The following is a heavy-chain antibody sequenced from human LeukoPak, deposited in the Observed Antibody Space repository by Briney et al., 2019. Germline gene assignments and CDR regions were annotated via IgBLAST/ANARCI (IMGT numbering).Heavy chain of an antibody. CDR3: AKDSNRYYDFWSGYYFDY. CDR2: ISGSGGST. CDR1: GFTFSSYA. V-gene: IGHV3-23*01. D-gene: IGHD3-3*01. J-gene: IGHJ4*02. Sequence: GGSLRLSCAASGFTFSSYAMSWVRQAPGKGPEWVSAISGSGGSTYYADSVKGRFTISRDNSKNTLYLQMNSLRAEDTAVYYCAKDSNRYYDFWSGYYFDYWGQGTLVTVSS.